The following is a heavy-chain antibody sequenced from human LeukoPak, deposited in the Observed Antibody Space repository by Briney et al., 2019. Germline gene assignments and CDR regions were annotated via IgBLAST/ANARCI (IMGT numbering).Heavy chain of an antibody. Sequence: GGSLRLSCAASGFTVSSNYMSWVRQAPGKGLEWVSVIYSGGSTYYADSVKGRFTISRDNSKNTLYLQMNSLRAEDTAVYYCARVRIQLWGYFDYWGQGTLVAVSS. CDR2: IYSGGST. J-gene: IGHJ4*02. V-gene: IGHV3-66*01. D-gene: IGHD5-18*01. CDR1: GFTVSSNY. CDR3: ARVRIQLWGYFDY.